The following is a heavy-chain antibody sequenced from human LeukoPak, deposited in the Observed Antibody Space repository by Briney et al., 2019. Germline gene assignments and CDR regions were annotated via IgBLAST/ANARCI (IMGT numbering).Heavy chain of an antibody. Sequence: ASVKVSCKASGHTFTSYGISWVRQAPGQGLEWMGWISAYIGNTNYAQKLQGRVTMTTDTSTNTAYMELRSLRSDDTAVYYCARDHYYGSGSYYQWGGGIDYWGQGTLVTVSS. CDR3: ARDHYYGSGSYYQWGGGIDY. D-gene: IGHD3-10*01. CDR1: GHTFTSYG. V-gene: IGHV1-18*01. J-gene: IGHJ4*02. CDR2: ISAYIGNT.